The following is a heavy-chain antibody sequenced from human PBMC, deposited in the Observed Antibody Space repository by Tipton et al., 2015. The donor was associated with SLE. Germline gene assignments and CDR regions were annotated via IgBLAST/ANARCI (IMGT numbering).Heavy chain of an antibody. CDR3: ARGSDTSPGWFDP. CDR2: IYYSGST. V-gene: IGHV4-31*03. Sequence: GLVKPSQTLSLTCTVSGGSISSGGYYWSWIRQYPGKGLEWIGYIYYSGSTYYNPSLKSRVTISVDTSKNQFSLKLSSVTAADTAVYYCARGSDTSPGWFDPWGQGTLVTVSS. J-gene: IGHJ5*02. CDR1: GGSISSGGYY. D-gene: IGHD2-2*01.